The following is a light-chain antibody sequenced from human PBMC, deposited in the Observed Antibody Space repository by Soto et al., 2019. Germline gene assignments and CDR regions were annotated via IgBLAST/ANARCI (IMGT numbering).Light chain of an antibody. V-gene: IGKV1-9*01. CDR1: QGISTY. CDR3: QQVNSYPFT. Sequence: DIQLTQSPSFLSASVGDRVTITCRASQGISTYLAWYQQKPGKAPKLLIYGASTLQSGVPLRFSGSGYGTEFTLTISSLQPEDFATYFCQQVNSYPFTFGPGTKVDIK. J-gene: IGKJ3*01. CDR2: GAS.